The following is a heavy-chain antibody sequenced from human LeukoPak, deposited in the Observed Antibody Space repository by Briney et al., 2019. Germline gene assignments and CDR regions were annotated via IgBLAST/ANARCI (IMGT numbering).Heavy chain of an antibody. CDR2: IYTGGNT. CDR3: ARGDDSGYYDYFDY. J-gene: IGHJ4*02. V-gene: IGHV3-53*01. Sequence: GGSLRLSCAASGFTVDSNYLSWVRQAPGKGLEWVSTIYTGGNTYYAASVKGRFTISRDFSKNTVFLHMNSLRAEDTAMYYCARGDDSGYYDYFDYWGRGALVTVSS. CDR1: GFTVDSNY. D-gene: IGHD3-22*01.